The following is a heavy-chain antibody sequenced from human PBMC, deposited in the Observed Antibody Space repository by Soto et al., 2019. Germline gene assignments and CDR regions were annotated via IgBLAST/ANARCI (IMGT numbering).Heavy chain of an antibody. D-gene: IGHD5-12*01. CDR3: ARLADIRPHEGDYMDV. Sequence: GESLKISCKGSGYSFTSYWIGWVRQMPGKGLEWMGIIYPGDSDTRYSPSFQGQVTISADKSISTAYLQWSSLKASDTAMYYCARLADIRPHEGDYMDVWGKGTTVTVSS. J-gene: IGHJ6*03. CDR2: IYPGDSDT. CDR1: GYSFTSYW. V-gene: IGHV5-51*01.